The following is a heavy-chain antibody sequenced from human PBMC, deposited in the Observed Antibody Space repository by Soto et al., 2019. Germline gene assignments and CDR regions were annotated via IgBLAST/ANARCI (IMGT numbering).Heavy chain of an antibody. CDR1: GGSISSYY. Sequence: SETLSLTCTPSGGSISSYYWSWIRQPPGKGLGWIGYMYDSASTDYNPSLKGRVTISVDTSKNQFSLRLISVTAADTAVYYCPRQHDSWGKGTVVTVSS. J-gene: IGHJ4*02. V-gene: IGHV4-59*08. CDR3: PRQHDS. CDR2: MYDSAST.